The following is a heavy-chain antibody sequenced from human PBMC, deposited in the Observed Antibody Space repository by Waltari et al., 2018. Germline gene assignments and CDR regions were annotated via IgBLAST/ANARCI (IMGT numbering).Heavy chain of an antibody. CDR1: GYSISSGYY. Sequence: QVQLQESGPGLVKPSETLSLTCAVSGYSISSGYYWGWIRQPPGKGLEWIGTIYHSGGTYYNPSLKSRVTISVDTSKNQFSLKLSSETAADTAVYYCARVPMVRGVLAFMDVWGQGTTVTVSS. CDR3: ARVPMVRGVLAFMDV. D-gene: IGHD3-10*01. CDR2: IYHSGGT. J-gene: IGHJ6*02. V-gene: IGHV4-38-2*01.